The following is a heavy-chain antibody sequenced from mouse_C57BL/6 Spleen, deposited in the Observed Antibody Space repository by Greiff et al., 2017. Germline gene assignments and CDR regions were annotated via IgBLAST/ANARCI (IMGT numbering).Heavy chain of an antibody. V-gene: IGHV5-17*01. J-gene: IGHJ1*03. D-gene: IGHD1-1*01. CDR2: ISSGSSTI. CDR1: GFTFSDYG. Sequence: EVKLMESGGGLVKPGGSLKLSCAASGFTFSDYGMHWVRQAPEKGLEWVAYISSGSSTIYYADTVKGRFTISRDNAKNTLFLQMTSLRSEDTAMYYCARSLLRHWYFDVWGTGTTVTVSS. CDR3: ARSLLRHWYFDV.